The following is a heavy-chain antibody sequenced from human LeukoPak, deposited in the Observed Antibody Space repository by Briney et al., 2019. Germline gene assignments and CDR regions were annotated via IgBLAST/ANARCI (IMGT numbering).Heavy chain of an antibody. D-gene: IGHD6-13*01. Sequence: ASVKVSCKASGGTFSSHAISWVRQAPGQGLEWMGGIIPIFGTANYAQKFQGRVTITTDESTSTAYMELSSLRSEDTAVYYCARENWAAAGIAFDYWGQGTLVTVSS. CDR2: IIPIFGTA. CDR1: GGTFSSHA. V-gene: IGHV1-69*05. CDR3: ARENWAAAGIAFDY. J-gene: IGHJ4*02.